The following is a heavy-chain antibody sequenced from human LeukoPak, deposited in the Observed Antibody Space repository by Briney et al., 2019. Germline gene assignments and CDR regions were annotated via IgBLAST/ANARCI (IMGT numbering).Heavy chain of an antibody. J-gene: IGHJ4*02. V-gene: IGHV3-30-3*01. CDR1: GFTFSSYA. D-gene: IGHD3-22*01. CDR3: AIYYYDSSGYPYFDY. CDR2: ISYDGSNK. Sequence: GGSLRLSCAASGFTFSSYAMHWVRQAPGKGLEWVAVISYDGSNKYYADSVKGRFTISRDNSKNTLYLQMNSLRAEDTAVYYCAIYYYDSSGYPYFDYWGQGTLVTVSS.